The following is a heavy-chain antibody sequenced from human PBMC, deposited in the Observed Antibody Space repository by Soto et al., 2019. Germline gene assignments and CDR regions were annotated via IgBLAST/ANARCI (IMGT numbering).Heavy chain of an antibody. D-gene: IGHD5-12*01. CDR1: GFTVSSTNY. J-gene: IGHJ4*02. CDR3: HGYGY. Sequence: EVQVVESGGGLIQPGGSLRLSCVVSGFTVSSTNYMSWVRQAPGKGLEWVSVIYSGGTTFYADSVKDRFTISNDNSKNTLYLQMNSLRAEDTAGDSCHGYGYWGQGTLVTVSS. CDR2: IYSGGTT. V-gene: IGHV3-53*01.